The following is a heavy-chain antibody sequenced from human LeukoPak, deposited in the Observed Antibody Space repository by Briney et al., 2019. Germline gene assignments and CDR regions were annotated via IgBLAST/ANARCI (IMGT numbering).Heavy chain of an antibody. CDR3: ARQTSGGWSGPTRLFDP. CDR1: GGSISSDY. J-gene: IGHJ5*02. D-gene: IGHD3-3*01. Sequence: SETLSLTCAVSGGSISSDYWSWIRRPPGKGLEWVAYIYSSGGTNYNNYRPSLKSRVTISVDTSKNQFSLKLSSVTAADTAVYYCARQTSGGWSGPTRLFDPWGQGILVTVSS. V-gene: IGHV4-4*09. CDR2: IYSSGGT.